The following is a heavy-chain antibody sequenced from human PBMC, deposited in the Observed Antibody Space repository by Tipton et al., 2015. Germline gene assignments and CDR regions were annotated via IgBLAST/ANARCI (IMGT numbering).Heavy chain of an antibody. D-gene: IGHD5-24*01. Sequence: TLSLTCAVSAYSISSDYYWGWIRQPPGKGLEWIGSISHSGNTYYNPSLKSRLTMSRDTSKNQFSLKLSSVTAADTAVYYCARDLEHGMDVWGQGTPVPVPS. CDR1: AYSISSDYY. CDR3: ARDLEHGMDV. J-gene: IGHJ6*02. V-gene: IGHV4-38-2*02. CDR2: ISHSGNT.